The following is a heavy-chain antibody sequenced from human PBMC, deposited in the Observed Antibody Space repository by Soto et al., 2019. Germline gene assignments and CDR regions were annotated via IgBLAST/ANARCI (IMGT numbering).Heavy chain of an antibody. J-gene: IGHJ6*02. D-gene: IGHD4-17*01. CDR1: GFTFSSYS. Sequence: GGSLRLSCAASGFTFSSYSMNWVRQAPGKGLEWVSYISSSSSTIYYADSVKGGFTISRDNAKNSLYLQMNSLRDEDTAVYYCARDPTVTILYYYYYGMDVWGQGTTVTVSS. CDR2: ISSSSSTI. V-gene: IGHV3-48*02. CDR3: ARDPTVTILYYYYYGMDV.